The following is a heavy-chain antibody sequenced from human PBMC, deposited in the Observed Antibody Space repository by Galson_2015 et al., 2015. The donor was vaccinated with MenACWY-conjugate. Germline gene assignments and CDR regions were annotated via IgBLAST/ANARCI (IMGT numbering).Heavy chain of an antibody. D-gene: IGHD6-13*01. V-gene: IGHV3-21*01. CDR3: AIHSSSWYYYYLDV. Sequence: SLRLSCAASGFTFSRYTLNWVRQAPRKGLEWVSAISSSSSSVYYADSVMGRFTISRDNAKNSLFLQMDGLRAEDTAVYYCAIHSSSWYYYYLDVWGNGTTVTVSS. CDR1: GFTFSRYT. CDR2: ISSSSSSV. J-gene: IGHJ6*03.